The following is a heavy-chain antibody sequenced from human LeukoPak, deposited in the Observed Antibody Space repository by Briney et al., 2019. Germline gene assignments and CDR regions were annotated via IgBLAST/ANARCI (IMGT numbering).Heavy chain of an antibody. Sequence: ASVKVSCKASGYTFTGYYMHWVRQAPGQGLEWMGWINPNSGGTNYAQKFQGRVTMIRDTSIITAYMELRRLRSDDTAVYYCANPSGSRYNWNPREGWFDPWAQGTLVTVST. CDR1: GYTFTGYY. V-gene: IGHV1-2*02. CDR3: ANPSGSRYNWNPREGWFDP. D-gene: IGHD1-20*01. J-gene: IGHJ5*02. CDR2: INPNSGGT.